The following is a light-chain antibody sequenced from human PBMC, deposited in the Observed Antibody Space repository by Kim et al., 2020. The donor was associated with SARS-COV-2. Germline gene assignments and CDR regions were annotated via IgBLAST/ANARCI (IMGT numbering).Light chain of an antibody. CDR1: QSVSSN. V-gene: IGKV3-15*01. CDR2: GAS. CDR3: QQYSNWPRT. J-gene: IGKJ1*01. Sequence: EIEMTQFPATLSVSPGERATLSCRASQSVSSNLAWYQQKPGQAPRLLIYGASTRATGIPARFSGSGSGTEFTLTISSLQSEDFAVYYCQQYSNWPRTFGQGTKVDIK.